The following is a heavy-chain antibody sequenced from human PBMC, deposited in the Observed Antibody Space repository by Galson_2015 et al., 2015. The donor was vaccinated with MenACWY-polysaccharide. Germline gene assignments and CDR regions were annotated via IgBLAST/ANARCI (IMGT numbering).Heavy chain of an antibody. V-gene: IGHV4-34*01. CDR1: GGSFTNYF. Sequence: SETLSLTCAVYGGSFTNYFWTWIRQSPEKGLEWIAEINHAGRTTYNPTLRSRVTVSVDPSKNQFSINLTSVTAADTAVYYCARAWSSGYYSDYWGQGTPVTISS. J-gene: IGHJ4*02. CDR2: INHAGRT. CDR3: ARAWSSGYYSDY. D-gene: IGHD3-22*01.